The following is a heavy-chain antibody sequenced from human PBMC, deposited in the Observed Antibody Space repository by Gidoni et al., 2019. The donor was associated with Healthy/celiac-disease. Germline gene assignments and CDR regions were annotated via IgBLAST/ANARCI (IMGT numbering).Heavy chain of an antibody. CDR3: ARDYGWNDGLSYFDY. CDR2: ISYDGSNK. CDR1: GFTFRSYA. Sequence: VQLVESGGGVVQPGRSLILSCAASGFTFRSYARYWVRQAPGKGLEWVAVISYDGSNKYYADAVKGRFTISRDNSKNTLYLQMNSLRAEDTAVYYCARDYGWNDGLSYFDYWGQGTLVTVSS. J-gene: IGHJ4*02. V-gene: IGHV3-30-3*01. D-gene: IGHD1-1*01.